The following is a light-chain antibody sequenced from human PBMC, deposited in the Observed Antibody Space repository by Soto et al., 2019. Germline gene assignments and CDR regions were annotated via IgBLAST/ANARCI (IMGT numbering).Light chain of an antibody. V-gene: IGLV2-14*01. Sequence: HSVLTQPASVSGSHGQSITISCTGTSSDVGGYNYVSWYQQHPGKAPKLMIYEVSTRPSGVSNRFSGSKSGNTASLTISGLQAEDEADYYCSSYTSSSTLFGGGTKVTVL. CDR1: SSDVGGYNY. CDR3: SSYTSSSTL. CDR2: EVS. J-gene: IGLJ2*01.